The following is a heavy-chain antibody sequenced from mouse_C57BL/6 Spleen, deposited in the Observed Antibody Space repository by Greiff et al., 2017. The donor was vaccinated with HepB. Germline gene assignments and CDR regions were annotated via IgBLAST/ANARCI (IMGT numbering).Heavy chain of an antibody. J-gene: IGHJ3*01. CDR1: GYSITSGYY. V-gene: IGHV3-6*01. Sequence: DVKLVESGPGLVKPSQSLSLTCSVTGYSITSGYYWNWIRQFPGNKLEWMGYISYDGSNNYNPSLKNRISITRDTSKNQFFLKLNSVTTEDTATYYCARERGQLGRGFAYWGQGTLVTVSA. CDR2: ISYDGSN. CDR3: ARERGQLGRGFAY. D-gene: IGHD4-1*02.